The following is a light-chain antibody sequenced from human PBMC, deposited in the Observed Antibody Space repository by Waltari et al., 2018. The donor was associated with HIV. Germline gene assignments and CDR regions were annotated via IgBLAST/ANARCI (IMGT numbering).Light chain of an antibody. CDR3: QSYDSSLSGSV. V-gene: IGLV1-40*01. Sequence: QSVLTQPPSVSGAPGQRVTISCTGSSSNIGAGYYVHWYQQLPGTAPKLLSYGNNNRPSGVPDRFSGSTAGDSASLAITGLQAEDEAVYYCQSYDSSLSGSVFGGGTKLTVL. J-gene: IGLJ3*02. CDR1: SSNIGAGYY. CDR2: GNN.